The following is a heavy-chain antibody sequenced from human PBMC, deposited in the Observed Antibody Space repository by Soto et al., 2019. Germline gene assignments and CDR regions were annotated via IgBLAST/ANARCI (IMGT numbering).Heavy chain of an antibody. J-gene: IGHJ5*02. D-gene: IGHD3-10*01. V-gene: IGHV1-69*01. Sequence: QVPLVQSGAEVKKPGSSVTVSCKASGGTFSSYAIHWVRQAPGQGLEWMGGIIPMYGPAKYAQRFQGRVTITADESTTTVYMELTSLTSQDTAVHYCARVTSMVRGVIDNWFDPWGHGTLVTVSS. CDR1: GGTFSSYA. CDR3: ARVTSMVRGVIDNWFDP. CDR2: IIPMYGPA.